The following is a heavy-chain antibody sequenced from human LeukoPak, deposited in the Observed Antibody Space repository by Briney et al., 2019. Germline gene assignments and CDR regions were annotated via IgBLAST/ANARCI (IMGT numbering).Heavy chain of an antibody. D-gene: IGHD3-3*01. CDR1: GYTFTSYG. CDR3: ARVGRDYDFWSGYYANWFDP. Sequence: ASVKVSCKASGYTFTSYGINWVRQATGQGLEWMGWMNPNSGNTGYAQKFQGRVTMTRNTSISTAYMELSSLRSEDTAVYYCARVGRDYDFWSGYYANWFDPWGQGTPVTVSS. CDR2: MNPNSGNT. V-gene: IGHV1-8*02. J-gene: IGHJ5*02.